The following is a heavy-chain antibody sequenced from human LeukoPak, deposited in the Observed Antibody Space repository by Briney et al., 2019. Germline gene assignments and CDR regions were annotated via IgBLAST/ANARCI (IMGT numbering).Heavy chain of an antibody. CDR2: ISGSGDST. V-gene: IGHV3-23*01. J-gene: IGHJ4*02. D-gene: IGHD5-24*01. Sequence: GGSLRLSCAASGFTFSNYAVRWVRQAPGKGLEWVSGISGSGDSTYYADSVKGRFTISRDNSKNTLYLQMNSLRAEDTAVYYCAKDFWSEMATIFGPASFQLYFDYWGQGTLVTVSS. CDR1: GFTFSNYA. CDR3: AKDFWSEMATIFGPASFQLYFDY.